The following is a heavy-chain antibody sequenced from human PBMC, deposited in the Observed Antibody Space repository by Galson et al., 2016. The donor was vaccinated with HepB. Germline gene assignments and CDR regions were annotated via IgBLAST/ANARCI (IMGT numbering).Heavy chain of an antibody. CDR3: ARDVSGMGY. D-gene: IGHD1-14*01. Sequence: SLRLSCAASGYIFSGYAMHWVRQAPGKGLEWLSLISYDGSDKYYADSVRGRFTISRDSSKNTMYLQMNSLRAEDTAMYYCARDVSGMGYWGQGTLVTVSS. V-gene: IGHV3-30-3*01. J-gene: IGHJ4*02. CDR2: ISYDGSDK. CDR1: GYIFSGYA.